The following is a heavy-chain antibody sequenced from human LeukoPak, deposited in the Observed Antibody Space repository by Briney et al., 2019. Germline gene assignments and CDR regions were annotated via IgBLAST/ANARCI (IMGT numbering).Heavy chain of an antibody. D-gene: IGHD4-11*01. CDR3: ARDTTVTTSQAFDI. V-gene: IGHV4-30-4*01. Sequence: PSQTLSLTCTVSGGSISSGGYYWSWIRQPPGKGLEWIGYIYYSGSTYYNPSLKSRVTISVDTSKNQFSLKLSSVTAADTAVYYCARDTTVTTSQAFDIWGQGTMVTVSS. J-gene: IGHJ3*02. CDR2: IYYSGST. CDR1: GGSISSGGYY.